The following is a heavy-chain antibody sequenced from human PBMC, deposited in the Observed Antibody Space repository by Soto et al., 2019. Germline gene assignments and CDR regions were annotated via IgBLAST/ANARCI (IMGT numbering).Heavy chain of an antibody. D-gene: IGHD6-19*01. CDR1: GGTFSSYA. CDR3: ARDNGSGWYPQAGTFDY. J-gene: IGHJ4*02. Sequence: QVQLVQSGAEVKKPGSSVKVSCKASGGTFSSYAISWVRQAPGQGLEWMGGIIPIFGTANYAQKFQGRVTITADESTRTAYMELSSLRSEDTAVYYCARDNGSGWYPQAGTFDYWGQGTLVTVSS. V-gene: IGHV1-69*01. CDR2: IIPIFGTA.